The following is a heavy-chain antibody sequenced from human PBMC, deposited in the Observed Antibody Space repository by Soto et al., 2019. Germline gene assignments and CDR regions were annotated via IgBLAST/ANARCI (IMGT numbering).Heavy chain of an antibody. D-gene: IGHD3-22*01. CDR2: IIPIFGTA. CDR3: ARGVLPDSSGYAFDY. J-gene: IGHJ4*02. Sequence: GASVKVSCKASGGTFSSYTISWVRRAPGQGLEWMGGIIPIFGTANYAQKFQGRVTITADESTSTAYMELSSLRSEDTAVYYCARGVLPDSSGYAFDYWGQGTLVTVSS. CDR1: GGTFSSYT. V-gene: IGHV1-69*13.